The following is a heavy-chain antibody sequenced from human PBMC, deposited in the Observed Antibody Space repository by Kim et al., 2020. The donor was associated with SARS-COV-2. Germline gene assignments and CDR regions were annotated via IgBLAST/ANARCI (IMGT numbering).Heavy chain of an antibody. J-gene: IGHJ6*02. D-gene: IGHD6-19*01. Sequence: RVTISVDTSKNQFSLKLSSVTAADTAVYYCARAVVVDSSGTDYYYGMDVWGQGTTVTVSS. CDR3: ARAVVVDSSGTDYYYGMDV. V-gene: IGHV4-34*01.